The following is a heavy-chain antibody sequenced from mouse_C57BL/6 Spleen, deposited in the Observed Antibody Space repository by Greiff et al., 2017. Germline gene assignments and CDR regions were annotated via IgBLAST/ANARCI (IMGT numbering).Heavy chain of an antibody. Sequence: QVQLKQSGPELVKPGASVKISCKASGYAFSSSWMNWVKQRPGKGLEWIGRIYPGDGDTNYNGKFKGKATLTADKSSSTAYMQLSSLTSEDSAVYFCAIYYYGSSYPYWGQGTLVTVSA. V-gene: IGHV1-82*01. CDR1: GYAFSSSW. D-gene: IGHD1-1*01. CDR2: IYPGDGDT. CDR3: AIYYYGSSYPY. J-gene: IGHJ3*01.